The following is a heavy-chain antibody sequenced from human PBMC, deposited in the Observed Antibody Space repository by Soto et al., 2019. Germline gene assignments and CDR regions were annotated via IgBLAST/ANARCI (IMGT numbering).Heavy chain of an antibody. J-gene: IGHJ4*02. Sequence: SETLSLTCTVSGGSISSGGYYWSWIRQHPGKGLEWIGYIYYSGSTNYNPSLKSRVTISVDTSKNQFSLKLSSVTAADTAVYYCARRYSRDGLLDYWGQGTLVTVSS. D-gene: IGHD3-9*01. V-gene: IGHV4-61*08. CDR1: GGSISSGGYY. CDR2: IYYSGST. CDR3: ARRYSRDGLLDY.